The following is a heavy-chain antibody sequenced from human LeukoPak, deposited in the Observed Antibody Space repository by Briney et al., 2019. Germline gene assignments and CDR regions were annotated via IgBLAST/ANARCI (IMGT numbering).Heavy chain of an antibody. CDR2: IYYSGST. V-gene: IGHV4-31*03. J-gene: IGHJ6*02. D-gene: IGHD1-26*01. Sequence: SETLSLTCTVSGGSISSGGYYWSWIRQHPGKGLEWIGYIYYSGSTYYNPSLKSRVTISVDTSKNQFSLKLSSVTAADTAVYYCASVGATTHYYYGMDVWGQGTLVTVSS. CDR3: ASVGATTHYYYGMDV. CDR1: GGSISSGGYY.